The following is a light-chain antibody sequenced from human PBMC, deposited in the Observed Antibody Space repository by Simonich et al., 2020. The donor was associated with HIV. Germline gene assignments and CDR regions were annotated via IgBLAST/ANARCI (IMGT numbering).Light chain of an antibody. CDR1: QSILYSSNNKNH. CDR3: QQYYNTPQT. V-gene: IGKV4-1*01. Sequence: DIVMTQSPDSLAVSLGERATINCKSSQSILYSSNNKNHLAGYQQKPGHHPRLLIYWASTRESGVPDRVSGSGSGTDFTLTISSLQAEDVAVYYCQQYYNTPQTFGQGTKVEIK. J-gene: IGKJ1*01. CDR2: WAS.